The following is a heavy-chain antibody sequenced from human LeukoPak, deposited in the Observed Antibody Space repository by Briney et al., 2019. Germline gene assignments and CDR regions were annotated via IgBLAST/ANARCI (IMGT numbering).Heavy chain of an antibody. D-gene: IGHD1-14*01. J-gene: IGHJ4*02. CDR3: ARGNLRRNYDY. Sequence: GGSLRLSCAASGFTFSSYSMNWVRQAPGKGLEWVSYISSSSSTIYYADSVKGRLTISRDNAKNSLYLQMNSLRAEDTAVYYCARGNLRRNYDYWGQGTLVTVSS. CDR1: GFTFSSYS. V-gene: IGHV3-48*01. CDR2: ISSSSSTI.